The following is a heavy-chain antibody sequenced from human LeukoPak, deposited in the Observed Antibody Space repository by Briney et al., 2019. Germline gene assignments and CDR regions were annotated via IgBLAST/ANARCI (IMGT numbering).Heavy chain of an antibody. CDR3: ARATGRGYTYGAAAY. D-gene: IGHD5-18*01. J-gene: IGHJ4*02. V-gene: IGHV1-69*05. Sequence: ASVKVSCKSSGGILSSYVITWVRQAPGQGLEWMGGIHPTFGAPNYAQKFQGRVMITTDESTATDYMALFSLPSEDTAVYYCARATGRGYTYGAAAYWGQGTLVTVSS. CDR1: GGILSSYV. CDR2: IHPTFGAP.